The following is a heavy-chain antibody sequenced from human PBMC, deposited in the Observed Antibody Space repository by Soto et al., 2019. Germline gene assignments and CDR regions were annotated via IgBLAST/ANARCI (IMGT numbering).Heavy chain of an antibody. CDR3: ARESEDLTSNFDY. J-gene: IGHJ4*02. V-gene: IGHV3-21*01. CDR2: ISSTTNYI. Sequence: GGSLRLSCAASGFTFTRYSMNWVRQAPGKGLEWVSPISSTTNYIYYADSMKGRFTVSRDNAKNSVYLEMNSLSAEDTALYYCARESEDLTSNFDYWGQGTLVTVSS. CDR1: GFTFTRYS.